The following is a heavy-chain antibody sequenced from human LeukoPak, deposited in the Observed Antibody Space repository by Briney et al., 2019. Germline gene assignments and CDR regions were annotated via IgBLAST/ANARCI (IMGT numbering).Heavy chain of an antibody. Sequence: SETLSLTCAVYGGSFSGYYWSWIRQPPGKGLEWIGEINHSGSTNYNPSLKSRVTISVDTSKNQFSLKLSSVTAADTAVYYCARDPGVLLRGSNWYFDLWGRGTLVTVSS. CDR2: INHSGST. CDR1: GGSFSGYY. CDR3: ARDPGVLLRGSNWYFDL. J-gene: IGHJ2*01. D-gene: IGHD3-10*01. V-gene: IGHV4-34*01.